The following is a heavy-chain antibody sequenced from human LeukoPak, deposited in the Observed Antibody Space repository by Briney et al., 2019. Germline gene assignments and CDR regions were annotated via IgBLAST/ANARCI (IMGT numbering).Heavy chain of an antibody. CDR2: INPNSGGT. Sequence: ASVKNSCKASGYTFTGYYMHWVREAPGQGLEWMGWINPNSGGTNYAQKFQGRVTMTRDTSISTAYMELSRLRSDDTAVYYCARDPSSFNFDYWGQGTLVTVSS. J-gene: IGHJ4*02. CDR3: ARDPSSFNFDY. CDR1: GYTFTGYY. D-gene: IGHD1-26*01. V-gene: IGHV1-2*02.